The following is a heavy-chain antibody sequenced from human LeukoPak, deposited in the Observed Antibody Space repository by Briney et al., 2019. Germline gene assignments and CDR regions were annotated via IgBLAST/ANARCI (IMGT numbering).Heavy chain of an antibody. CDR2: IKSKTDGGTT. V-gene: IGHV3-15*01. CDR1: GFTFSNAW. Sequence: MTGGSLRLSCAASGFTFSNAWMSWVRQAPGKGLEWVGRIKSKTDGGTTDYAAPVKGRFTISRDDSKNTLYLQMNSLKTEDTAVYYCTTASIGYADYGYYPDWGQGTLVTVSS. J-gene: IGHJ4*02. CDR3: TTASIGYADYGYYPD. D-gene: IGHD4-17*01.